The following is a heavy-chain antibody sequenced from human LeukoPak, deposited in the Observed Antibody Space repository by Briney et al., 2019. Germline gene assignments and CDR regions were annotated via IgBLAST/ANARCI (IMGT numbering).Heavy chain of an antibody. CDR1: GFTFSSYA. J-gene: IGHJ4*02. CDR2: ISYDGSNK. CDR3: AKDRIVVVIGGPDY. Sequence: GGSLRLSCAASGFTFSSYAMHWVRQAPGKGLEWVAVISYDGSNKYYADSVKGRFTISRDNSKNTLYLQMNSLRAEDTAVYYCAKDRIVVVIGGPDYWGQGTLVAVSS. D-gene: IGHD2-21*01. V-gene: IGHV3-30-3*01.